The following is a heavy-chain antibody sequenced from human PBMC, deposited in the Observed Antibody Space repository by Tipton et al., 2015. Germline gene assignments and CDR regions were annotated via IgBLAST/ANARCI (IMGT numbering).Heavy chain of an antibody. CDR1: GGSISRFY. D-gene: IGHD3-16*01. CDR2: IHSTGNS. CDR3: ATCRGENRLKYGLDV. Sequence: TLSLTCTVPGGSISRFYWSWIRQPPGKGLEWIGYIHSTGNSAYNPSLQSRVTISVDTSKNQFSLELSSVTYADSAIYFCATCRGENRLKYGLDVWGHGTTVTVSS. V-gene: IGHV4-4*09. J-gene: IGHJ6*02.